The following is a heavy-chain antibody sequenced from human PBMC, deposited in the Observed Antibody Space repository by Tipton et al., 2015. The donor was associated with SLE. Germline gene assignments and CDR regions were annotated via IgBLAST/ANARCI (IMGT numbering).Heavy chain of an antibody. D-gene: IGHD2-2*02. CDR1: ADSIRRSY. Sequence: TLSLTCSVSADSIRRSYWSWIRQPPGKGLEWIGYIYYTGDTNYNPSLKSRVTISADTSKNQISLQLTSVTPEDTAVYYCARGFLYDGFQVWGQGTLVTVSS. J-gene: IGHJ1*01. CDR2: IYYTGDT. CDR3: ARGFLYDGFQV. V-gene: IGHV4-59*12.